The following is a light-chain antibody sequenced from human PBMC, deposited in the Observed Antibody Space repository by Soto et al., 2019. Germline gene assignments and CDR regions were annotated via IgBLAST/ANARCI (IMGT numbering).Light chain of an antibody. J-gene: IGKJ1*01. Sequence: EMVLTQSPDTLSLSPGERATLSCRASQTVSSSFLAWYLQRPGRAPRLLIYGASSRATGIPDRFSGSGSGTDFTLTISRLEPEDLAVYYCLQYGNSPETFGQGTKVEIK. CDR1: QTVSSSF. CDR2: GAS. CDR3: LQYGNSPET. V-gene: IGKV3-20*01.